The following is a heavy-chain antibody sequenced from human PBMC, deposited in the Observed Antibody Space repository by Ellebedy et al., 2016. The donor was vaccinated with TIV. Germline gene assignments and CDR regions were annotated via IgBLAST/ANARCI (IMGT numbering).Heavy chain of an antibody. CDR2: IWDDGTTK. CDR1: SFIFSHFR. Sequence: PGGSLRLSCAASSFIFSHFRMHWVRQVPGKGLEWVAVIWDDGTTKYFADSVKGRFNIFRENSKHTVYLEMNSLRAEDTALYYCAKDHRLRSVDGSGYWPFDCWGQGTLVTVSS. J-gene: IGHJ4*02. D-gene: IGHD3-22*01. CDR3: AKDHRLRSVDGSGYWPFDC. V-gene: IGHV3-33*06.